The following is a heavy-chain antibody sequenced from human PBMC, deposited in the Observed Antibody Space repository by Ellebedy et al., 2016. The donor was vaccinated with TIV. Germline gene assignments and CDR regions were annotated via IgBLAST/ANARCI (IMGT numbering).Heavy chain of an antibody. J-gene: IGHJ4*02. CDR1: GFTFSSYW. CDR2: IKEDGSEK. CDR3: ARARYYCSGGSCPYFDY. Sequence: GESLKISCAASGFTFSSYWMSWVRQAPGKGLEWVGNIKEDGSEKYYVDSVKGRFTISRDNAKNSLYLQMNSLRAEDTAVYFCARARYYCSGGSCPYFDYWGQGTLVTVSS. D-gene: IGHD2-15*01. V-gene: IGHV3-7*03.